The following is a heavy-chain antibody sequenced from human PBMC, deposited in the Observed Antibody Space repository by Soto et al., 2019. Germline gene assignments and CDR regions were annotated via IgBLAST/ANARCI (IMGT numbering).Heavy chain of an antibody. Sequence: GGSLRLSCAASGFTFSPYYMSWVRQAPGKGLEWLAMTTQDGNDKYYADSVKGRFTISRDNSKNTLYLQMNSLRAEDTAVYYCARELWFGELFLDYYYYGMDVWGQGTTVTVSS. D-gene: IGHD3-10*01. J-gene: IGHJ6*02. CDR3: ARELWFGELFLDYYYYGMDV. CDR2: TTQDGNDK. V-gene: IGHV3-7*01. CDR1: GFTFSPYY.